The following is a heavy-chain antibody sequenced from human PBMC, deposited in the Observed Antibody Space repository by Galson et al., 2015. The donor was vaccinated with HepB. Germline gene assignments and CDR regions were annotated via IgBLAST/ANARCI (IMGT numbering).Heavy chain of an antibody. CDR3: ARDPNAAATGTWG. V-gene: IGHV3-66*01. CDR2: IYSGGGT. D-gene: IGHD6-13*01. Sequence: LRLSCAASGLTVSNNYMSWVRQAPGKGLECVSVIYSGGGTNYADSVKGRFTISRDNSKNTVYLQMNSLRAEDTAVYYCARDPNAAATGTWGWGQGTLVTVSS. J-gene: IGHJ4*02. CDR1: GLTVSNNY.